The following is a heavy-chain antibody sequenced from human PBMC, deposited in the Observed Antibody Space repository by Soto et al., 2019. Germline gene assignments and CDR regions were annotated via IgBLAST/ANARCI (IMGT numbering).Heavy chain of an antibody. CDR1: GGSFSGYY. J-gene: IGHJ5*02. D-gene: IGHD2-2*01. CDR3: ARRLLGYCSSTSCSNWFDP. CDR2: INHSGST. Sequence: PSETLSLTCAVYGGSFSGYYWSWIRQPPGKGLEWIGEINHSGSTNYNPSLKSRVTISVDTSKNQFSLKLSSVTAADTAVYYCARRLLGYCSSTSCSNWFDPWGQGTLVTVSS. V-gene: IGHV4-34*01.